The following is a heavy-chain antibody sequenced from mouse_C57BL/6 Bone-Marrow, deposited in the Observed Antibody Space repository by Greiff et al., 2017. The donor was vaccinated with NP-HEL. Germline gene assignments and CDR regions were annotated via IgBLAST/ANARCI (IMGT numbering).Heavy chain of an antibody. Sequence: VQLQQSGPVLVKPGASVKMSCKASGYTFTDYYMNWVKQSHGKSLEWIGVINPYNGGTSYNQKFKGKATLTVDKSSSTAYMELNSLTSEDSAVYYCARLDTTVVADCDYWGQGTTLTVSS. CDR3: ARLDTTVVADCDY. J-gene: IGHJ2*01. D-gene: IGHD1-1*01. V-gene: IGHV1-19*01. CDR2: INPYNGGT. CDR1: GYTFTDYY.